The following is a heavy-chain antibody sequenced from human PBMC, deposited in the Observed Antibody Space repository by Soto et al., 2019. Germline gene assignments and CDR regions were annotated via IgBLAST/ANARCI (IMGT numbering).Heavy chain of an antibody. CDR2: IWYDGSNK. J-gene: IGHJ4*02. D-gene: IGHD6-13*01. Sequence: GGSLRLSCAASGFTFSSYGMHWVRQAPGKGLEWVAVIWYDGSNKYYADSVKGRFTISRDNSKNTLYLRMNSLRAEDTAVYYCARDSRTYSSSWYYFDYWGQGTLVTVSS. CDR3: ARDSRTYSSSWYYFDY. V-gene: IGHV3-33*01. CDR1: GFTFSSYG.